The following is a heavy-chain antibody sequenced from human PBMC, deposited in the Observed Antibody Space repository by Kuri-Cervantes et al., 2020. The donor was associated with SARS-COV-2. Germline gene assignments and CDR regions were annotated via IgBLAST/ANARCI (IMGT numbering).Heavy chain of an antibody. V-gene: IGHV2-70*11. J-gene: IGHJ5*02. Sequence: SGPTLVKPTQTLTLTCTFSGFSLTTSGMCVAWIRQPPGKALEWLARIDWDDDKYYKTSLNTRLSISKDTSKDQVVLTMTNMDPVDTATYYCVRSGYCSSTSCYVGGFDPWGQGTLVTVSS. CDR3: VRSGYCSSTSCYVGGFDP. CDR1: GFSLTTSGMC. D-gene: IGHD2-2*01. CDR2: IDWDDDK.